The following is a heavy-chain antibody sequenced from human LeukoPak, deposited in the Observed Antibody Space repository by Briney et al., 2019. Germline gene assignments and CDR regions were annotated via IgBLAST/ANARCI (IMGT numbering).Heavy chain of an antibody. CDR2: ISGSGGST. V-gene: IGHV3-23*01. Sequence: RGSLRLSCAASGFTFSGYAMSWVRQAPGKGLEWVSAISGSGGSTYYADSVKGRFTISRDNSKNTLYLQMNSLRAEDTAVYYCAKDGITMVRGVINLPYAFDIWGQGTMVTVSS. CDR1: GFTFSGYA. J-gene: IGHJ3*02. CDR3: AKDGITMVRGVINLPYAFDI. D-gene: IGHD3-10*01.